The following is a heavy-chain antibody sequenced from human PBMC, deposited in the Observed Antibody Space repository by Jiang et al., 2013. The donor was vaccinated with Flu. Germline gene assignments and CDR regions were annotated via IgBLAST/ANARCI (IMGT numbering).Heavy chain of an antibody. CDR2: IYYSGST. Sequence: GPGLVKPSETLSLTCTVSGGSISSYYWSWIRQPPGKGLEWIGYIYYSGSTNYNPSLKSRVTISVDTSKNQFSLKLSSVTAADTAVYYCARHVRGSPYQSDYWGQGTLVTVSS. CDR1: GGSISSYY. D-gene: IGHD2-15*01. J-gene: IGHJ4*02. V-gene: IGHV4-59*08. CDR3: ARHVRGSPYQSDY.